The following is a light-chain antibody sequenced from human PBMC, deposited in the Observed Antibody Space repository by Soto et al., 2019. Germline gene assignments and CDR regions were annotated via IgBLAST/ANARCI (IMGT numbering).Light chain of an antibody. CDR3: QQYDTWIP. V-gene: IGKV3-15*01. CDR1: QSVSDN. Sequence: IVVTPSPATLSVSPGERATLSCRASQSVSDNLAWYQQKPGQAPRLLIYSASTRATGIPARFSGSGSGTEFTLTISGLQSEDFGVYYCQQYDTWIPFGQATKVDIK. J-gene: IGKJ1*01. CDR2: SAS.